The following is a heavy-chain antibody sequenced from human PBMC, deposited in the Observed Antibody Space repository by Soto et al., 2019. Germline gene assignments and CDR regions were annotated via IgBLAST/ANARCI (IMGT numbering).Heavy chain of an antibody. Sequence: QITLKESSPTLVKPTQTLTLTCSFSGFSLYTGGVGVGWIRQPPGKALEWLALLYWDDTRRYNPSLKNTLTIAKDTSENQVVLTVTDMGPVDKGTYFCATYTTDPYFDVWGKGATVTVSS. CDR1: GFSLYTGGVG. V-gene: IGHV2-5*02. CDR2: LYWDDTR. CDR3: ATYTTDPYFDV. J-gene: IGHJ6*04. D-gene: IGHD2-2*02.